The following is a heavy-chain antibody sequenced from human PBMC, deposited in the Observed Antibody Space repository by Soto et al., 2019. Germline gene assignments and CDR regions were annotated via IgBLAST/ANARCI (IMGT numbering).Heavy chain of an antibody. CDR2: INAGNGNT. Sequence: ASVKVSCKASGYTFTSYAMHWVRQAPGQRLEWMGWINAGNGNTKYSQKFQGRVTITRDTSASTAYMELSSLRPEDTAVYYCARGIAAAGKELAYWGQGTLVTVSS. CDR3: ARGIAAAGKELAY. D-gene: IGHD6-13*01. J-gene: IGHJ4*02. V-gene: IGHV1-3*01. CDR1: GYTFTSYA.